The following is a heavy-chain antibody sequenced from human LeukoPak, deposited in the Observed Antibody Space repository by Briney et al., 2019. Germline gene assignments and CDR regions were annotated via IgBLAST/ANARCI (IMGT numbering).Heavy chain of an antibody. D-gene: IGHD5-18*01. CDR2: ISAYNGNT. CDR1: GYTFTSYG. J-gene: IGHJ4*02. V-gene: IGHV1-18*01. CDR3: AREATLKGYSYGLLETELYYFDY. Sequence: ASVKVSCKASGYTFTSYGISWVRQAPGQGLEWMGWISAYNGNTNYAQKLQGRVTMTTDTSTSTAYMELRSLRSDDTAVYYCAREATLKGYSYGLLETELYYFDYWGQGTLVTVSS.